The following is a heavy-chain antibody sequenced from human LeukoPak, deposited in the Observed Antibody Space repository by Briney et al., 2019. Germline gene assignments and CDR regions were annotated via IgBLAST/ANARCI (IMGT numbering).Heavy chain of an antibody. Sequence: PSETLSLTCTVSGGSISSSSYYWGWIRQPPGKGLEWIGSIYYSGSTYYNPSLKSRVTISVDTSKNQFSLKLSSVTAADTAVYYCAREESFNDYDSSGYWVQHWGQGTLVTVSS. CDR2: IYYSGST. CDR3: AREESFNDYDSSGYWVQH. CDR1: GGSISSSSYY. D-gene: IGHD3-22*01. V-gene: IGHV4-39*07. J-gene: IGHJ1*01.